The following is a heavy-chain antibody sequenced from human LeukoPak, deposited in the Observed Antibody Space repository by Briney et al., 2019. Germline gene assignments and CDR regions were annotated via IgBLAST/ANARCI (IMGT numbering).Heavy chain of an antibody. CDR3: ARVGYCSHGSCLRLDWYFDL. D-gene: IGHD2-15*01. J-gene: IGHJ2*01. CDR1: GGSISSGSYY. Sequence: SETLSLTCTVSGGSISSGSYYWSWIRQPAGKGLEWIGRIYTSGSTNYNPSLKSRVTISADTSKNQFSLKLSSVTAADTAVYYCARVGYCSHGSCLRLDWYFDLWGRGTLVTVSS. CDR2: IYTSGST. V-gene: IGHV4-61*02.